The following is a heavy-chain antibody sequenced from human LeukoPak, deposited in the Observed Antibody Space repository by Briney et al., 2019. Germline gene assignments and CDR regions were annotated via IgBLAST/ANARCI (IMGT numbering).Heavy chain of an antibody. CDR3: ARRWRGSYFLIDFDY. CDR1: GGSISSYY. Sequence: PSETLSLTCTVSGGSISSYYWSWIRQPPGKGLEWIGYIYYSGSTNYNPSLKSRVTISVDTSKNQFSLKLSSVTAADTAVYYCARRWRGSYFLIDFDYWGQGTLVTVSS. D-gene: IGHD1-26*01. J-gene: IGHJ4*02. CDR2: IYYSGST. V-gene: IGHV4-59*12.